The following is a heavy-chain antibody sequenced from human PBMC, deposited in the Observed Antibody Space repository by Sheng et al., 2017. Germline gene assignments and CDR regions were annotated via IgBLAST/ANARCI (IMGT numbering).Heavy chain of an antibody. D-gene: IGHD5-18*01. Sequence: QVQLQQWGAGLLKPSETLSLTCAVYGGSFSGYYWSWIRQPPGKGLEWIGEINHSGSTNYNPSLKSRVTISVDTSKNQFSLKLSSVTAADTAVYYCARGSYGYRRYFDYWGQGTLVTVSS. J-gene: IGHJ4*02. CDR3: ARGSYGYRRYFDY. CDR1: GGSFSGYY. V-gene: IGHV4-34*01. CDR2: INHSGST.